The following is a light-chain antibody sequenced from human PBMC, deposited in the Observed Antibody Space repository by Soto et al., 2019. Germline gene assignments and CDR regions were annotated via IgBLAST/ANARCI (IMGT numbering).Light chain of an antibody. V-gene: IGLV2-8*01. Sequence: QSALTQPPSASGSPGQSVAISCTGTGSDVGAYKYVSWYQQHPGRAPKLMIYEVSKRPSGVPDRFSGSKSGNTASLTVSGLQAEDEADYYCRSYAGSNNYVVFGGGTKLTVL. J-gene: IGLJ2*01. CDR3: RSYAGSNNYVV. CDR1: GSDVGAYKY. CDR2: EVS.